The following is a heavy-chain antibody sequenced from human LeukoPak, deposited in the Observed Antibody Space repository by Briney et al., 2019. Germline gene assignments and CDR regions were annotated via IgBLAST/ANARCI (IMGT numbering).Heavy chain of an antibody. CDR1: GFTFSTYT. J-gene: IGHJ4*02. CDR2: ISGSGRST. V-gene: IGHV3-23*01. D-gene: IGHD6-19*01. Sequence: GRSLRLSCAASGFTFSTYTMVWVRQAPGKGLEWVSSISGSGRSTYYADSVKGRFTISRDNSKNTLYLQMNSLRAEDTAVYYCARETTGIAVAVDYWGQGTLVTVSS. CDR3: ARETTGIAVAVDY.